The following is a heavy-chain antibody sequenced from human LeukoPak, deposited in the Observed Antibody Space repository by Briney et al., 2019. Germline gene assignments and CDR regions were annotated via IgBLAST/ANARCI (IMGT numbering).Heavy chain of an antibody. Sequence: SETLSLTCNVSGDSVSSVYWSWIRQPPGKGLEWVGYIYYNGYTDYNPSLKSRVTISVDTSKNQLSLHMSSVTASDSAIYYCARHRRNLNEDRFREGEPNFDYWGQGTLVTVSS. CDR1: GDSVSSVY. J-gene: IGHJ4*02. D-gene: IGHD1-14*01. CDR2: IYYNGYT. V-gene: IGHV4-59*08. CDR3: ARHRRNLNEDRFREGEPNFDY.